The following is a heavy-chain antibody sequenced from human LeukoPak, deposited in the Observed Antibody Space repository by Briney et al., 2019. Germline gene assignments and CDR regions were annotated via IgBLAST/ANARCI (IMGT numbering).Heavy chain of an antibody. D-gene: IGHD5-12*01. CDR2: INHSGST. Sequence: SETLSLTCAVSGGSFSGYCWSWIRQPPGKGLEWIGEINHSGSTKYNPSLKSRVTISVDTSKNQFSLKLSSVTAADTAVYYCARGGNIVATIRGVFNWFDPWGQGTLVTVSS. CDR3: ARGGNIVATIRGVFNWFDP. CDR1: GGSFSGYC. J-gene: IGHJ5*02. V-gene: IGHV4-34*01.